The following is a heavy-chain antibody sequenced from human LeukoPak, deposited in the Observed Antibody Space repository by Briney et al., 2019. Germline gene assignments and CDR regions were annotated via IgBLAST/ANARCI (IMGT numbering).Heavy chain of an antibody. CDR3: AKGGGYYDFSNYYYYYMDV. CDR2: IYSDDST. CDR1: GFTVSSNF. D-gene: IGHD3-3*01. V-gene: IGHV3-53*01. Sequence: PGGSRRLSCTASGFTVSSNFMNWVRQAPGKGLEWVSIIYSDDSTYYTDSVKGRFTISRDNSKNTLYLQMNSLRAEDTAVYYCAKGGGYYDFSNYYYYYMDVWGKGTTVTVSS. J-gene: IGHJ6*03.